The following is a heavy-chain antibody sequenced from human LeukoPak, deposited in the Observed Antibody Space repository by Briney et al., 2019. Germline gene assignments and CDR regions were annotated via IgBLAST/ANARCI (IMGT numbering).Heavy chain of an antibody. CDR1: GGSISSSSYY. CDR2: IYYSGST. J-gene: IGHJ4*02. Sequence: SETLSLTCTVSGGSISSSSYYWGWIRQPPGKGLEWIGSIYYSGSTYYNPSLKSRVTMSVDTSKNQFSLKLSSVTAADTAVYYCARHASLVRGAYFDYWGQGTPVTVSS. CDR3: ARHASLVRGAYFDY. D-gene: IGHD3-10*01. V-gene: IGHV4-39*01.